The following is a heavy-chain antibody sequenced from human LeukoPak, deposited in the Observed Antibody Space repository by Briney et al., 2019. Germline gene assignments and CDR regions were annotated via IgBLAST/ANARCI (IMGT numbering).Heavy chain of an antibody. V-gene: IGHV3-23*01. CDR2: ISGSGGST. J-gene: IGHJ4*02. Sequence: GGSLRLSCAASGFTFSSYGMSWVRQAPGKGLEWVSAISGSGGSTYYADSVKGRFTISRDNSKNTLYLQMNSLRAEDTAVYYCANLWFGVPVDYWGQGTLVTVSS. CDR3: ANLWFGVPVDY. D-gene: IGHD3-10*01. CDR1: GFTFSSYG.